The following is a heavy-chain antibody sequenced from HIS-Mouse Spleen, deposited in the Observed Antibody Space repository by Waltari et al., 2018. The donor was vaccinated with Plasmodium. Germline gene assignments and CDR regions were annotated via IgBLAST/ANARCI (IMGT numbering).Heavy chain of an antibody. Sequence: QVQLVQSGAEVKKPGASVKVSCQASGYTFTSYGLSWVRPAPGQGLEWMGWISAYNGNTNYAQKLQGRVTMTTDTSTSTAYMELRSLRSDDTAVYYCAKIGDDYGDYDAFDIWGQGTMVTVSS. CDR1: GYTFTSYG. V-gene: IGHV1-18*01. D-gene: IGHD4-17*01. J-gene: IGHJ3*02. CDR3: AKIGDDYGDYDAFDI. CDR2: ISAYNGNT.